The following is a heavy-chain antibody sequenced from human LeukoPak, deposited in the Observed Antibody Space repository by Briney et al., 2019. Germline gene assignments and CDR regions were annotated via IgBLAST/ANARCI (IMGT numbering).Heavy chain of an antibody. J-gene: IGHJ3*01. CDR2: ISAYNGNT. Sequence: ASVKVSCKASGYTFTSYGISWVRQAPGQGLEWMGWISAYNGNTKYAQKLQGRVTMTTDTSTSTGYMELRSLRSDDTAVYYCARVKALYCSSTSCYRGAFDLWGQGTMVTVSS. D-gene: IGHD2-2*02. CDR3: ARVKALYCSSTSCYRGAFDL. CDR1: GYTFTSYG. V-gene: IGHV1-18*01.